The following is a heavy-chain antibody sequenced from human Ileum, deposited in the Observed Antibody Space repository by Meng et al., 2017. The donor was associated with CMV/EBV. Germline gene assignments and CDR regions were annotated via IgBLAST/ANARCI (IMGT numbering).Heavy chain of an antibody. J-gene: IGHJ4*02. D-gene: IGHD2-21*01. CDR2: IHYDGSIK. CDR3: GSIPDYFNY. Sequence: MQVVESGGGVVQPGESLRLSCAASGFIFSNYNIHWVRQAPGKGLEWVASIHYDGSIKYYIDSVRGRFTISRDNSKNTVSLQMNSLKVEDTAMYYCGSIPDYFNYWGQGALVTVSS. V-gene: IGHV3-30*02. CDR1: GFIFSNYN.